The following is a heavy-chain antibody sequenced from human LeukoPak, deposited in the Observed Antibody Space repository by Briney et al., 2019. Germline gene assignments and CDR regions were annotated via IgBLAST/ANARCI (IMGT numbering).Heavy chain of an antibody. J-gene: IGHJ5*02. CDR2: IYYSGST. CDR3: ARSRDGYNINWFDP. CDR1: GGSISSYY. V-gene: IGHV4-59*01. D-gene: IGHD5-24*01. Sequence: PPETLSLTCTVSGGSISSYYWSWIRQPPGKGLEWIGYIYYSGSTNYNPSLKSRVTISVDTSKNQFSLKLSSVTAADTAVYYCARSRDGYNINWFDPWGQGTLVTVSS.